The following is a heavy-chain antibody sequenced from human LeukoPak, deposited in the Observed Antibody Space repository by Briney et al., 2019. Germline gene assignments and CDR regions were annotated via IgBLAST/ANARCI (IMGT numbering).Heavy chain of an antibody. V-gene: IGHV1-18*01. Sequence: ASVKVSCKASGYTFTSYGISWVRQAPGQGLEWMGWISAYNGRTNYGEKVQDRVTMTTDTSTSTAYMELRSLRSDDTAVYYCARGLDYYDGTGYRSYWYFDLWGRGTLVTVSS. CDR3: ARGLDYYDGTGYRSYWYFDL. J-gene: IGHJ2*01. CDR1: GYTFTSYG. D-gene: IGHD3-22*01. CDR2: ISAYNGRT.